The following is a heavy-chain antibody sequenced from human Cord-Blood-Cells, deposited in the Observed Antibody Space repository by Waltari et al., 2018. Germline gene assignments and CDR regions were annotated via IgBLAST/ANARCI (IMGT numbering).Heavy chain of an antibody. CDR2: IYYSGST. D-gene: IGHD6-13*01. V-gene: IGHV4-31*03. J-gene: IGHJ3*02. Sequence: QVQLQESGPGLVKPSQTPSLTCTVSGGSISSGGYYWSWIRQHPGKGLEWIGYIYYSGSTYYNPSLKSRVTISVDTSKNQFSLKLSSVTAADTAVYYCARWSIAAARDAFDIWGQGTMVTVSS. CDR1: GGSISSGGYY. CDR3: ARWSIAAARDAFDI.